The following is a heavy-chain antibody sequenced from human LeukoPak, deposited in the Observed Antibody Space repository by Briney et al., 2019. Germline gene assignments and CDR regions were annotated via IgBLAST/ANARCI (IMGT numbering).Heavy chain of an antibody. CDR2: IRYDGSNK. CDR1: GFTFSSYG. D-gene: IGHD2-21*01. CDR3: VKVSLNMVNDAFDI. J-gene: IGHJ3*02. Sequence: GGSLRLSCAASGFTFSSYGMHWVRQAPGKGLEWVAFIRYDGSNKYYADSVKGRFTISRDNSKNTLYLQMNSLRAEDTAVYYCVKVSLNMVNDAFDIWGQGTMVSVSS. V-gene: IGHV3-30*02.